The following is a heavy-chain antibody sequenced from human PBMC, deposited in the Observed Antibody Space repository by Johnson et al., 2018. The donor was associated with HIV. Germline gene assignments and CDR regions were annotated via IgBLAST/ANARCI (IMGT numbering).Heavy chain of an antibody. D-gene: IGHD3-9*01. Sequence: QVQLVESGGGVVRPGGSLRLSCAASGFTFSNYALHWVRQAPGKGLQWLTVISYDGYNKYYADSVKGRFTISRDNSNNTLFLQMNTLRTEDTAIYYCARDRGDILTGYTFDAFDIWGQGTMVTVSS. J-gene: IGHJ3*02. CDR2: ISYDGYNK. CDR3: ARDRGDILTGYTFDAFDI. CDR1: GFTFSNYA. V-gene: IGHV3-30-3*01.